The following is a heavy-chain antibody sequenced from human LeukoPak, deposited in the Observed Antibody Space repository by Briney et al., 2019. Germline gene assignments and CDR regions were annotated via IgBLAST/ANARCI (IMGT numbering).Heavy chain of an antibody. Sequence: PSETLSLTCAVYAGSFIGYYWTWVRQTPGRGLGWVGDTLNSGDPNYNPSLESRATISVDTSKHQFTLNLTSVTAADTAVYFCARGPIVAVPAVYYYYMDVWGSGTTVTVSS. D-gene: IGHD2-2*01. CDR3: ARGPIVAVPAVYYYYMDV. CDR1: AGSFIGYY. J-gene: IGHJ6*03. CDR2: TLNSGDP. V-gene: IGHV4-34*01.